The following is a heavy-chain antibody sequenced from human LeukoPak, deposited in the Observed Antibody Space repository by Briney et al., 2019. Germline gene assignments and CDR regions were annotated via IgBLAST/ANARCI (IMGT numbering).Heavy chain of an antibody. V-gene: IGHV4-59*01. CDR3: AGLGRGLDFWSGPGHYYYYGMDV. CDR1: GGSISSYY. J-gene: IGHJ6*02. Sequence: SSETLSLTCTVSGGSISSYYWSWIRQPPGEGLEWIGYIYYSGSTNYNPSLKSRVTISVDTSKNQFSLNLSSVTAADTAVYYCAGLGRGLDFWSGPGHYYYYGMDVWGQGTTVTVSS. CDR2: IYYSGST. D-gene: IGHD3-3*01.